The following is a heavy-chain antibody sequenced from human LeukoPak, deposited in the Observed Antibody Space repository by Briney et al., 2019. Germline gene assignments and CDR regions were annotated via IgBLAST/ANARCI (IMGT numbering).Heavy chain of an antibody. J-gene: IGHJ4*02. CDR2: ISFDGSNT. Sequence: GGSLRLSCAASASTFSSYAMHWVRQAPGKGLEWVAVISFDGSNTYYADSVKGRLVISRDNSKNTLYLQMNSLGAEDTAVYYCAKARGSKSWDFDYWGQGTLVTVSS. V-gene: IGHV3-30*18. CDR1: ASTFSSYA. D-gene: IGHD4-11*01. CDR3: AKARGSKSWDFDY.